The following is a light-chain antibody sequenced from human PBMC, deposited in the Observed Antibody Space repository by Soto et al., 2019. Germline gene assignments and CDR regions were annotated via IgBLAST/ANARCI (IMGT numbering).Light chain of an antibody. J-gene: IGKJ2*01. Sequence: DIVMTQSPDSLAVSLGERATINCKSVQNVLYSSNYKNYLSWYHEKPGQPPKLLISWASTRKSGVPDRFSGSGSGADFTLTISALQAEDVAVYYCQQYYGSPYTFGQGTKVEI. CDR3: QQYYGSPYT. V-gene: IGKV4-1*01. CDR1: QNVLYSSNYKNY. CDR2: WAS.